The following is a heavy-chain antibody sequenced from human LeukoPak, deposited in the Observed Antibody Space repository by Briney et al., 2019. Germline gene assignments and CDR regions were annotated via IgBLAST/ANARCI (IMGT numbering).Heavy chain of an antibody. CDR1: GGTFSSYA. Sequence: GASVKVSCKASGGTFSSYAVSWVRQAPGQGLEWMGRIIPILGIANYAQKFQGRVTMTRDTSISTAYMELSRLRSDDTAVYYCAREPTLRFLEWLFSNWGQGTLVTVSS. D-gene: IGHD3-3*01. CDR2: IIPILGIA. CDR3: AREPTLRFLEWLFSN. V-gene: IGHV1-69*04. J-gene: IGHJ4*02.